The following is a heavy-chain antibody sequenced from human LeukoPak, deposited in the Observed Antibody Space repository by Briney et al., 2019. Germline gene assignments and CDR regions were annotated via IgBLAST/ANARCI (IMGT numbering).Heavy chain of an antibody. J-gene: IGHJ4*02. CDR3: ARPLDYGDYVPLDY. CDR1: GFTFSSYE. CDR2: ISSSGTTI. D-gene: IGHD4-17*01. V-gene: IGHV3-48*03. Sequence: GGSLRLSCAASGFTFSSYEMNWVRQAPGKGLERISYISSSGTTIYYADSVKGRFTISRDNAKKSLYLQMNSLRAEDTAVYYCARPLDYGDYVPLDYWGQGTLVTASS.